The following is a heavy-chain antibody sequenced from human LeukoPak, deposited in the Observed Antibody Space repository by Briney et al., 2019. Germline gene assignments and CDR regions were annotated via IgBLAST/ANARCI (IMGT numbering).Heavy chain of an antibody. V-gene: IGHV3-33*01. CDR1: GFTFSSYG. CDR2: IWYDGSNK. Sequence: GSLRLSCAASGFTFSSYGMHWVRQAPGKGLEWVAVIWYDGSNKYYADSVKGRFTISRDNSKNTLYLQMNSLRAEDTGVYYCARAYDILTGYYTFDYWGQGTLVTVSS. D-gene: IGHD3-9*01. J-gene: IGHJ4*02. CDR3: ARAYDILTGYYTFDY.